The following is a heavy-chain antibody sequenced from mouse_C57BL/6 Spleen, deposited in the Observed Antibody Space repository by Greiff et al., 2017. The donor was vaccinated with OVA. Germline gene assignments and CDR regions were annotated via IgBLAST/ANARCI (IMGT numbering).Heavy chain of an antibody. D-gene: IGHD2-3*01. V-gene: IGHV1-53*01. CDR3: ARSGTDGYYGD. J-gene: IGHJ2*01. Sequence: VQLQQPGTELVKPGASVKLSCTASCYTITHSYMHLVKQRPDQGLEWIGNINPGNGGTNYNQKFKGTATITADKSSSTSYMQLSSLTSEDSAVYECARSGTDGYYGDWGKGTTLTVSS. CDR2: INPGNGGT. CDR1: CYTITHSY.